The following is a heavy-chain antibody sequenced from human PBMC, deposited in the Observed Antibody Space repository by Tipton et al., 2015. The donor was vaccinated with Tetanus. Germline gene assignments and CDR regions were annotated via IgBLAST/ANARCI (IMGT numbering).Heavy chain of an antibody. CDR2: IYYSGST. Sequence: TLSLTCTVSGGSVSSGSYYWSWIRQPPGKGLEWIGYIYYSGSTNYNPSLKSRVTISVDTSKNQFSLKLSSVTAADTAVYYCARGLTGTTSHRWFDPWGQGTLVTVSS. J-gene: IGHJ5*02. V-gene: IGHV4-61*01. CDR1: GGSVSSGSYY. CDR3: ARGLTGTTSHRWFDP. D-gene: IGHD1-7*01.